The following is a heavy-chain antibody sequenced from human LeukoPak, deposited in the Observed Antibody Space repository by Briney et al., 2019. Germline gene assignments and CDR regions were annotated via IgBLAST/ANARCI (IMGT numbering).Heavy chain of an antibody. CDR3: AREGLRWTTRDFDY. CDR2: IHSGGNT. V-gene: IGHV3-66*01. J-gene: IGHJ4*02. Sequence: GGSLRLSCVGSGFIVSSTYMNWVRQAPGKGLEWVSVIHSGGNTYYADSVKGRFTISRDNSKNTLYLQMNSLRAEDTAVYYCAREGLRWTTRDFDYWGQGTLVTVSS. CDR1: GFIVSSTY. D-gene: IGHD4-23*01.